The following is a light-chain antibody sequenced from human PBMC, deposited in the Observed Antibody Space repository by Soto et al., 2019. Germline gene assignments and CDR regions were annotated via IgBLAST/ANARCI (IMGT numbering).Light chain of an antibody. CDR1: TSDVGGYKY. V-gene: IGLV2-14*01. CDR2: EIS. J-gene: IGLJ3*02. CDR3: SSYTSSSTRL. Sequence: QSALTQPASVSGSPGQSITISCTGTTSDVGGYKYVSWYQQHPGKAPKLMIYEISNRPSGVSYRFSGSKSGNTASLTISGLQAEDEADYYCSSYTSSSTRLFGGGTKLTVL.